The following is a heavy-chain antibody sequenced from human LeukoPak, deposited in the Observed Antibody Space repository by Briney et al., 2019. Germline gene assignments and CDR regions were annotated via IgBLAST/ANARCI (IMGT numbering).Heavy chain of an antibody. CDR3: ARGERRKNYYYYMDV. D-gene: IGHD1-1*01. J-gene: IGHJ6*03. Sequence: ASVKVSCKASGCTFSSYAISWVRQAPGQGLEWMGGIIPIFGTANYAQKFQGRVTITADESTSTAYMELSSLRSEDTAVYYCARGERRKNYYYYMDVWGKGTTVTISS. V-gene: IGHV1-69*13. CDR1: GCTFSSYA. CDR2: IIPIFGTA.